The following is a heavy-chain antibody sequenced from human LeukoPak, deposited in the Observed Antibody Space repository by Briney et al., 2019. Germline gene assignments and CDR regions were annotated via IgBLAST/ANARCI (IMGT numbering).Heavy chain of an antibody. CDR1: QYTFTDHP. Sequence: ASVKVSCKTSQYTFTDHPLHWVREAPGQGLEWMGWINPNSGGTKYAQKFQGRVTMTRDTSSNTAYMELSRLTYDDTAVYYCARLAQYSSSSDPWGQGTLVTVSS. J-gene: IGHJ5*02. D-gene: IGHD6-6*01. CDR2: INPNSGGT. V-gene: IGHV1-2*02. CDR3: ARLAQYSSSSDP.